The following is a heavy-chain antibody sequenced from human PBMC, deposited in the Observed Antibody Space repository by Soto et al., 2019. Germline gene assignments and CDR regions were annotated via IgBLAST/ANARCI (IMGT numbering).Heavy chain of an antibody. D-gene: IGHD6-13*01. J-gene: IGHJ5*02. CDR1: GYCSCRGYY. Sequence: LELRSVTVGVAGYCSCRGYYWGWIRQPPGKGLEWIGSIYHSGTAYYNASLKSRVTISLDTSRNQFSLKLTSVTAPDTAAYYCARSPLTSSWYAGSWGQGTLVTVSS. CDR3: ARSPLTSSWYAGS. V-gene: IGHV4-38-2*01. CDR2: IYHSGTA.